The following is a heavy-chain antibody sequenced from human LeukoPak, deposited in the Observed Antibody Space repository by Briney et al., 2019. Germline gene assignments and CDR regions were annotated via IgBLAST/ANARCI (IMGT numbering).Heavy chain of an antibody. D-gene: IGHD3-3*01. V-gene: IGHV3-30-3*01. CDR2: ISYDGSNK. Sequence: GGSLRLSCAASGFTFSSYAMHWVRQAPGKGLEWVAVISYDGSNKYYADSVKGRFTISRDNSKNTLYLQMNSLRAEDTAVYYCANGGTYYDFWSGLSPHYYYYGMDVWGQGTTVTVSS. CDR1: GFTFSSYA. J-gene: IGHJ6*02. CDR3: ANGGTYYDFWSGLSPHYYYYGMDV.